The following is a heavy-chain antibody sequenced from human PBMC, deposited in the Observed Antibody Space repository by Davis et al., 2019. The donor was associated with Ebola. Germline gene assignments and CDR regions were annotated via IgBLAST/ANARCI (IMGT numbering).Heavy chain of an antibody. CDR1: GDSFTGHW. D-gene: IGHD3-10*01. V-gene: IGHV5-51*01. CDR2: IYLDDSDT. Sequence: GESLKISCKGSGDSFTGHWIGWVRQVPGKGLEWMGNIYLDDSDTRYSPSFQGQVTLSADKSINTAYLHWSSLKASDTAFYYCARLMAASGAMWFDSWGQGTLVTVSS. CDR3: ARLMAASGAMWFDS. J-gene: IGHJ5*01.